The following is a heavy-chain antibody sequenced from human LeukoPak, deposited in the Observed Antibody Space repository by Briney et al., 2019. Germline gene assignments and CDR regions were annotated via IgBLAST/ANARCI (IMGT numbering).Heavy chain of an antibody. V-gene: IGHV3-21*01. Sequence: GGSLRLSCAASGFTFSSYSMNWVRQAPGKGLEWVSSISSSSSYIYYADSVKGRFTISRDNAKNTLYLQMNSLRAEDTAVYYCAKGGGDYYYAMDVWGQGTTVTVSS. CDR3: AKGGGDYYYAMDV. CDR1: GFTFSSYS. D-gene: IGHD2-21*01. J-gene: IGHJ6*02. CDR2: ISSSSSYI.